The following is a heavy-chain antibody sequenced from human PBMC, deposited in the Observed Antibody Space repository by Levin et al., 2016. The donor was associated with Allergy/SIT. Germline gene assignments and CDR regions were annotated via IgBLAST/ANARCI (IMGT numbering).Heavy chain of an antibody. V-gene: IGHV3-73*01. CDR3: TRRPRSITMVRGGDYYGMDV. CDR1: GFTFSGSA. CDR2: IRSKANSYAT. D-gene: IGHD3-10*01. J-gene: IGHJ6*02. Sequence: GSLRLSCAASGFTFSGSAMHWVRQASGKGLEWVGRIRSKANSYATAYAASVKGRFTISRDDSKNTAYLQMNSLKTEDTAVYYCTRRPRSITMVRGGDYYGMDVWGQGTTVTVSS.